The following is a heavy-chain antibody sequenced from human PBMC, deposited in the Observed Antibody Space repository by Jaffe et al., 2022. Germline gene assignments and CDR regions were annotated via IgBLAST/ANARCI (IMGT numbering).Heavy chain of an antibody. D-gene: IGHD3-10*01. Sequence: QVQLQESGPGLVKPSQTLSLTCTVSGGSISSGSYYWSWIRQPAGKGLEWIGRIYTSGSTNYNPSLKSRVTISVDTSKNQFSLKLSSVTAADTAVYYCARSYYYGSGSYYHDAFDIWGQGTMVTVSS. CDR1: GGSISSGSYY. V-gene: IGHV4-61*02. J-gene: IGHJ3*02. CDR3: ARSYYYGSGSYYHDAFDI. CDR2: IYTSGST.